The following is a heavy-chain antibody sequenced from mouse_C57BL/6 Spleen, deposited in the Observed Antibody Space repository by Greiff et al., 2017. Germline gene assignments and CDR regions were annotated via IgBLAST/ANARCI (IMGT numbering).Heavy chain of an antibody. V-gene: IGHV1-52*01. CDR3: ARRDSSGPYYAMDY. Sequence: VQLQQPGAELVRPGSSVKLSCKASGYTFTSYWMHWVKQRPIQGLEWIGNIDPSDSETHYNQKFKDKATLTVDKSSSTAYMQLSSLTSEDSAVYYCARRDSSGPYYAMDYWGQGTSVTVSS. J-gene: IGHJ4*01. D-gene: IGHD3-2*02. CDR1: GYTFTSYW. CDR2: IDPSDSET.